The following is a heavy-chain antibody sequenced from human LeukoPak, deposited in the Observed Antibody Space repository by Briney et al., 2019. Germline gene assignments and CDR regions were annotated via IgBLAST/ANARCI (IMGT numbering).Heavy chain of an antibody. D-gene: IGHD2-2*01. Sequence: SETLSLTCTVSGGSISSSSYYRDWIRHPPGKGLEWNGSNYYSESTYYNPSLKTPVTKAVDKCKNQFSLKLSSVSAAETAVYYCARDGRYQLLWGHWFDPWGQGTLVTVSS. V-gene: IGHV4-39*07. CDR3: ARDGRYQLLWGHWFDP. CDR1: GGSISSSSYY. J-gene: IGHJ5*02. CDR2: NYYSEST.